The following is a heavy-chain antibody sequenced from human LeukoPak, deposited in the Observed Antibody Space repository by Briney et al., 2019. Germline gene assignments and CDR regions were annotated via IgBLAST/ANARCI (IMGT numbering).Heavy chain of an antibody. V-gene: IGHV3-21*01. Sequence: GGSLRLSCAASGFTFSSYGMSWVRQAPGKGLEWVSVISGSGGSTYYADSVKGRFTISRDNAKNSLYLQMSSLRAEDTAVYYCARDPYSGSYGNYYYYFMDVWGKGTTVTISS. D-gene: IGHD1-26*01. CDR2: ISGSGGST. CDR1: GFTFSSYG. J-gene: IGHJ6*03. CDR3: ARDPYSGSYGNYYYYFMDV.